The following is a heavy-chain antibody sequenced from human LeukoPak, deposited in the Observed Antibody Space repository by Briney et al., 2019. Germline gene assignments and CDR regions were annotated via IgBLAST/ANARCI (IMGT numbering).Heavy chain of an antibody. CDR1: GYTLTSYD. Sequence: SVKVSCKASGYTLTSYDINWVRQATGQGLEWMGRIIPILGIANYAQKFQGRVTITADKSTSTAYMELSSLRSEDTAVYYCARGHYYGSGSHLDDYWGQGTLVTVSS. J-gene: IGHJ4*02. CDR2: IIPILGIA. V-gene: IGHV1-69*04. CDR3: ARGHYYGSGSHLDDY. D-gene: IGHD3-10*01.